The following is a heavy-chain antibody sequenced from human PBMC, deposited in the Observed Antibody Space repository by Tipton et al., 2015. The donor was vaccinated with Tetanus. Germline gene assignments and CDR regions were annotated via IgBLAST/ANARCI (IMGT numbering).Heavy chain of an antibody. Sequence: SGFIFSSYGIHWVRQAPGKGLEWVAVSWYDGTDKYYADSVKGRFTISRDNSKNTLYLQMNSLRAGDTAVYCCAREADCSGGSCFSGDFDNWGQGTQVTVSS. CDR2: SWYDGTDK. V-gene: IGHV3-33*01. J-gene: IGHJ4*02. D-gene: IGHD2-15*01. CDR3: AREADCSGGSCFSGDFDN. CDR1: GFIFSSYG.